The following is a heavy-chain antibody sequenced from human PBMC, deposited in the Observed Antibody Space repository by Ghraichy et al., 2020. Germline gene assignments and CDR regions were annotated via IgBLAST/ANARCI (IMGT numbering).Heavy chain of an antibody. CDR1: GFTFSNAW. CDR2: IKSKTDGGTT. V-gene: IGHV3-15*01. D-gene: IGHD2-15*01. Sequence: GGSLRLSCAASGFTFSNAWMSWVRQAPGKGLEWVGRIKSKTDGGTTDYAAPVKGRFTISRDDSKNTLYLQMNSLKTEDTAVYYCTTVSPLVVVVAASPHYYYGMDVWGQGTTVTVSS. CDR3: TTVSPLVVVVAASPHYYYGMDV. J-gene: IGHJ6*02.